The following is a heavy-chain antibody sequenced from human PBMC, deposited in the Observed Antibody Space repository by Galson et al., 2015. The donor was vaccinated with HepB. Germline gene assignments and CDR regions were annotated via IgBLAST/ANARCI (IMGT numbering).Heavy chain of an antibody. J-gene: IGHJ3*02. CDR2: IIPILGIA. V-gene: IGHV1-69*04. CDR1: GGTFSSYA. D-gene: IGHD2-8*01. CDR3: ARVNGTYAFDI. Sequence: SVKVSCKASGGTFSSYAISWVRQAPGQGLEWMGRIIPILGIANYAQKFQGRVTITADKSTSTAYMELSSLRPEDTAVYYCARVNGTYAFDIWGQGTMVTVSS.